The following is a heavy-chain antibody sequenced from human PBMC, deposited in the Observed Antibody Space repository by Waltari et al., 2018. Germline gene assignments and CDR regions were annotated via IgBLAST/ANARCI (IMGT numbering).Heavy chain of an antibody. V-gene: IGHV1-2*02. CDR2: INTDTGGA. CDR1: AKIPPTYY. J-gene: IGHJ5*02. Sequence: QVQLVQSGAELKKPEASVHVSCNISAKIPPTYYLQWVRQAPGQGLEWLGWINTDTGGAFYARKFRGRITMTSDTSINTVYLHLSGLRYDDTAVYFCATKLGRGNWLDPWGQGSLVTVSS. D-gene: IGHD7-27*01. CDR3: ATKLGRGNWLDP.